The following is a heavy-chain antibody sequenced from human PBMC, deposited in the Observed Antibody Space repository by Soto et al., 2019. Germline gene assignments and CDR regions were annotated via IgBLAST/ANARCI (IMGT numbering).Heavy chain of an antibody. J-gene: IGHJ3*01. CDR2: IFHGGNT. D-gene: IGHD2-15*01. Sequence: SETLSLSCAVPGFFISSGNYWGWIRKPPGKGLEWIGSIFHGGNTYYNPSLKSRVTISVDMSKNQFSLKLNSVTAADTAVYYCARARWYDAFDVWGQGTVVTVSS. CDR3: ARARWYDAFDV. V-gene: IGHV4-38-2*01. CDR1: GFFISSGNY.